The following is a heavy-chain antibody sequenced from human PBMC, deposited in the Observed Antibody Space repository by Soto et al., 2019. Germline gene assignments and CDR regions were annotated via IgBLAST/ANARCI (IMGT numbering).Heavy chain of an antibody. CDR3: ARGQASGWPGGEYFQH. D-gene: IGHD6-19*01. J-gene: IGHJ1*01. CDR2: INHSGGST. Sequence: ASVKVSCKASGYTFTSYYMHWVRQAPGQGLEWMGIINHSGGSTSYAQKFQGRVTMTRDTSTSTVYMELSSLRTEDTAVYYCARGQASGWPGGEYFQHWGQGTLVTVSS. CDR1: GYTFTSYY. V-gene: IGHV1-46*01.